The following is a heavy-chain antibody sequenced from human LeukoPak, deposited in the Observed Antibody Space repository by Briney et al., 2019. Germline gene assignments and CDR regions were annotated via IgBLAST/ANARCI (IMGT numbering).Heavy chain of an antibody. CDR3: ARDLFGYDFWSGYSGYFDY. V-gene: IGHV1-8*01. CDR2: MNPNSGNT. CDR1: GYTFTSYD. Sequence: ASVKVSCKASGYTFTSYDINWVRQATGQGLEWMGWMNPNSGNTGYAQKFQGRVTMTRNTSISTAYMELSSLRSEDTAVYYCARDLFGYDFWSGYSGYFDYWGQGTLVTVSS. D-gene: IGHD3-3*01. J-gene: IGHJ4*02.